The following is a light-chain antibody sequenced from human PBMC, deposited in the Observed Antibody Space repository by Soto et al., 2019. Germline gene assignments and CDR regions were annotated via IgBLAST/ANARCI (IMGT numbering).Light chain of an antibody. CDR1: QSISTY. V-gene: IGKV1-39*01. J-gene: IGKJ5*01. Sequence: DIQPTQSPAPLSASLGDRVAITCLASQSISTYLNWYQLKPGKATKVLIYAASKLQSGVPPRLSGSGSGTDFPPTSSRLSHDVAASYFYQQNNRPPITFGQGTRLEIK. CDR2: AAS. CDR3: QQNNRPPIT.